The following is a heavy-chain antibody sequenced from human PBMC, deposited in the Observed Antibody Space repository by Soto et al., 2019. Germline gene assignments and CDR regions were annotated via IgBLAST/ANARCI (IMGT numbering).Heavy chain of an antibody. CDR2: IYYSGST. CDR1: GGSVSGGSYY. V-gene: IGHV4-61*01. CDR3: ARSAVWFGEGGMDV. J-gene: IGHJ6*02. Sequence: SETLSLTCTVSGGSVSGGSYYWSWIRQPPGKGLEWIGYIYYSGSTNYNPSLKSRVTISVDTSKNQFSLKLSSVTAADTAVYYCARSAVWFGEGGMDVWGQGTTVTVSS. D-gene: IGHD3-10*01.